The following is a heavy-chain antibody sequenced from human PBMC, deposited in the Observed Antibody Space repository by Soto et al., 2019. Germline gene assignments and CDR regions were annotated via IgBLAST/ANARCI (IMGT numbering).Heavy chain of an antibody. CDR3: ATYCRGGSCYSPHYQNFGLDV. CDR1: GYNFTSFW. J-gene: IGHJ6*02. Sequence: GESLKISCKGSGYNFTSFWISWVRQMPGKGLEWMGRIDPSDSYSNFSPSFRGHVTISADTSTNTAYLEWNNLEASDTAIYYCATYCRGGSCYSPHYQNFGLDVWGQGTTVTVSS. V-gene: IGHV5-10-1*01. CDR2: IDPSDSYS. D-gene: IGHD2-15*01.